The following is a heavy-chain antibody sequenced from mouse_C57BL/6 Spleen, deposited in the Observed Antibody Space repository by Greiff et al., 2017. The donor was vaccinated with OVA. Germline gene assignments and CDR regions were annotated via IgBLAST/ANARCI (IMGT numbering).Heavy chain of an antibody. D-gene: IGHD1-1*01. CDR3: AREEAYYGSSYWYFDV. CDR2: ISDGGSYT. J-gene: IGHJ1*03. CDR1: GFTFSSYA. V-gene: IGHV5-4*01. Sequence: EVKLMESGGGLVKPGGSLKLSCAASGFTFSSYAMSWVRQTPEKRLEWVATISDGGSYTYYPDNVKGRFTISRDNAKNNLYLQMSHLKSEDTAMYYCAREEAYYGSSYWYFDVWGTGTTVTVSS.